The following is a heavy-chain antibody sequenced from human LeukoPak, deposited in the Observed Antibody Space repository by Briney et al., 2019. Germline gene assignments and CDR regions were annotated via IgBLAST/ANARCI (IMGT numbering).Heavy chain of an antibody. D-gene: IGHD3-3*01. CDR3: ATSTSYYDFWSGYYSFDY. CDR2: ISYDGSNK. CDR1: GFTFSSYG. J-gene: IGHJ4*02. V-gene: IGHV3-30*03. Sequence: GGSLRLSCAASGFTFSSYGMHWVRQAPGRGLGWVAVISYDGSNKYYADSVKGRFTITRDNSKNTLYLQMNSLRAEDTAVYYCATSTSYYDFWSGYYSFDYWGQGTLVTVSS.